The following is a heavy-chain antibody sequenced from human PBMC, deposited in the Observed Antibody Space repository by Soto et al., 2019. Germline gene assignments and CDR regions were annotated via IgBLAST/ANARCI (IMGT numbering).Heavy chain of an antibody. CDR2: INAGNGNT. V-gene: IGHV1-3*01. Sequence: QVQLVQSGAEVKKPGASVKVSCKTSGYTFTNYAMHWVRQAPGQRLEWMGWINAGNGNTKYSQKFQGRVIITRDTSASTAYMEMSSLRSEDTAVYYCARDMAAALLGYYYYGMDVWGQGTTVTVSS. J-gene: IGHJ6*02. D-gene: IGHD6-13*01. CDR1: GYTFTNYA. CDR3: ARDMAAALLGYYYYGMDV.